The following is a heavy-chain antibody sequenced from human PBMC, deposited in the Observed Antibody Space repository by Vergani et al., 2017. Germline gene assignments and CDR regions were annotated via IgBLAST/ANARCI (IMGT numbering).Heavy chain of an antibody. CDR1: GFTVSSNY. CDR2: IYSGGST. J-gene: IGHJ6*03. CDR3: ARVQPGYCSSTSCFYYYYMDV. D-gene: IGHD2-2*01. Sequence: EVQLVESGGGLVQPGGSLRLSCAASGFTVSSNYMSWVRQAPGKGLEWVSVIYSGGSTYYADPVKGRFTISRDNSKNTLYLQMNSLRAEDTAVYYCARVQPGYCSSTSCFYYYYMDVWGKGTTVTVSS. V-gene: IGHV3-66*02.